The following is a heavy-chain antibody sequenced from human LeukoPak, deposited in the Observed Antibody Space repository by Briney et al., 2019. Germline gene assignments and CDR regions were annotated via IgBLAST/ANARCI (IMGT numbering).Heavy chain of an antibody. D-gene: IGHD6-19*01. J-gene: IGHJ5*02. CDR3: ARLHSSGWYWFDP. V-gene: IGHV4-59*08. CDR1: GGSVSSYY. Sequence: SETLSLTCTVSGGSVSSYYRSWIRQPPGKGLEWIGYIYYSGSTNYNPSLKSRVTISVDTSKNQFSLKLSSVTAADTAVYYCARLHSSGWYWFDPWGQGTLVTVSS. CDR2: IYYSGST.